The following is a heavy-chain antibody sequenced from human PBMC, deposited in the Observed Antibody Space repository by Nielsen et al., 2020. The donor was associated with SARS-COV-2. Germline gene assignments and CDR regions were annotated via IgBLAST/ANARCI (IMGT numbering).Heavy chain of an antibody. J-gene: IGHJ6*03. V-gene: IGHV3-48*02. D-gene: IGHD5/OR15-5a*01. CDR3: VKELEVCCHYMDV. CDR1: GFALSAYG. Sequence: GESLKISCTASGFALSAYGMDWVRQVPGRGLEWLAHIRTSDGATQYADSVRGRFTISRDNAKNSLYLQMNSLRDEDTAVYFCVKELEVCCHYMDVWGKGTTVTVSS. CDR2: IRTSDGAT.